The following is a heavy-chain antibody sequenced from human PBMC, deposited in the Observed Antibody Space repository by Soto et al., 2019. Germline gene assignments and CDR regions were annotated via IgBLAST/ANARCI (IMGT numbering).Heavy chain of an antibody. Sequence: SETLSLTCTVSGGSVSSGGYYWSWIRQPPGKGLEWIGYIYHSGSTYYNPSLKSRVTISVDRSKNQFSLKLSSVTAADTAVYYCARARVVVPAATHFDYWGQGTLVTVSS. V-gene: IGHV4-30-2*01. D-gene: IGHD2-2*01. CDR1: GGSVSSGGYY. J-gene: IGHJ4*02. CDR2: IYHSGST. CDR3: ARARVVVPAATHFDY.